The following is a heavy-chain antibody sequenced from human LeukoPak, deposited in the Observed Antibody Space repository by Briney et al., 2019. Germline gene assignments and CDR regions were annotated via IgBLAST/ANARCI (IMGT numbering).Heavy chain of an antibody. J-gene: IGHJ4*02. CDR3: ARGPMVGATFDY. CDR2: INHSGST. D-gene: IGHD1-26*01. CDR1: GGSISSGSYY. Sequence: SETLSLTCTVSGGSISSGSYYWGWIRQPPGKGLEWIGEINHSGSTNYNPSLKSRVTISVDTSKNQFSLKLSSVTAADTAVYYCARGPMVGATFDYWGQGTLVTVSS. V-gene: IGHV4-39*07.